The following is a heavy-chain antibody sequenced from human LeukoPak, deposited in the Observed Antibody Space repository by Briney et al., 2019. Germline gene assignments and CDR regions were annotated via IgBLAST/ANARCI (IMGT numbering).Heavy chain of an antibody. D-gene: IGHD3-16*02. V-gene: IGHV7-4-1*02. CDR3: ASAFQSLGGLSLPDY. Sequence: GASVKVSCKASGYTFTNYAMNWVRQAPGQGLEWMGWIHPSTGNPTYAQGFTVRFVFSLDTSVSTTYLQISSLKAEDTAVYYCASAFQSLGGLSLPDYWGQGTLVTVSS. CDR1: GYTFTNYA. CDR2: IHPSTGNP. J-gene: IGHJ4*02.